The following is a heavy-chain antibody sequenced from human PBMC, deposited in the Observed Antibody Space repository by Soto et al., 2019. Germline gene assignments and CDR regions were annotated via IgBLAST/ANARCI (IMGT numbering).Heavy chain of an antibody. Sequence: QVQLVQSGAEVKKPGSSVKVSCKASGGTFSSYAISWVRQAPGQGLEWMGGIIPIFGTANYAQKFQGRVTITAAESTSTAYMELRSLRSEDTAVYYCASSRFYYDSSPYFDLWGRGTLVTVSS. CDR1: GGTFSSYA. D-gene: IGHD3-22*01. J-gene: IGHJ2*01. V-gene: IGHV1-69*12. CDR3: ASSRFYYDSSPYFDL. CDR2: IIPIFGTA.